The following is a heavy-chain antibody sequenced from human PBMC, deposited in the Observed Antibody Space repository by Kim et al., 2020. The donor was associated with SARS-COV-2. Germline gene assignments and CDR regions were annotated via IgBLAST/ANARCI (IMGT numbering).Heavy chain of an antibody. D-gene: IGHD6-19*01. CDR3: AAIAVAGTPFDY. V-gene: IGHV5-10-1*01. J-gene: IGHJ4*02. CDR1: GYSFTSYW. CDR2: IDPSDSYT. Sequence: GESLKISCKGSGYSFTSYWISWVRQMPGKGLEWMGRIDPSDSYTNYSPSFQGHVTISADKSISTAYLQWSSLKASDTAMYYCAAIAVAGTPFDYWGQGTLVTVSS.